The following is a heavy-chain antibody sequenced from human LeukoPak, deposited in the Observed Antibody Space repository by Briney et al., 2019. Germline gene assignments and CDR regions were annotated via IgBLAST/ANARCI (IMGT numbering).Heavy chain of an antibody. Sequence: GGSLRLSCAASGFTFGNAWMSWVRQAPGKGLEWVDRIKSKTDGGTTDYAAPVKGRFTISRDDSKNTLYLQMNSLKTEDTAVYYCTIEGYSSSWYFDYWGQGTLVTVSS. V-gene: IGHV3-15*01. D-gene: IGHD6-13*01. CDR3: TIEGYSSSWYFDY. CDR2: IKSKTDGGTT. CDR1: GFTFGNAW. J-gene: IGHJ4*02.